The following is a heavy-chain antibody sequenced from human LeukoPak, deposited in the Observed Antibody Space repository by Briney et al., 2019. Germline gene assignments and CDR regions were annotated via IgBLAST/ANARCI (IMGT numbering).Heavy chain of an antibody. CDR3: ARDLDSSSWPYYFDY. CDR2: ISSGSSYM. CDR1: GFTFSSYS. D-gene: IGHD6-13*01. J-gene: IGHJ4*02. V-gene: IGHV3-21*01. Sequence: PGGSLRLSCAASGFTFSSYSMNWVRQAPGKGLEWVSSISSGSSYMYYADSVKGRFTISRDNAKNSLYLQMNSLRAEDTAVYYCARDLDSSSWPYYFDYWGQGTLVTVSS.